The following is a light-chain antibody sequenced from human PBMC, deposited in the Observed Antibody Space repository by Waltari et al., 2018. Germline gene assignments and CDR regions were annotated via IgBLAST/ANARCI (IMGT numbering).Light chain of an antibody. J-gene: IGLJ2*01. CDR2: DVS. Sequence: QSALTQPASVSGSPGQSITISCTGTSSDVGGYNYVSWYQQHPGKAPKRMIYDVSKAPSGLSSRFGGSKSGNTAYLTLSGLQAEDEADSYCSSYTRSSTLVFGGGTKLTVL. CDR3: SSYTRSSTLV. CDR1: SSDVGGYNY. V-gene: IGLV2-14*01.